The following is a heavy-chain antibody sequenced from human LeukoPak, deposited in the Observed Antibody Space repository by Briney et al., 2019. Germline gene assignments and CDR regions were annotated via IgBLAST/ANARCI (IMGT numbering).Heavy chain of an antibody. Sequence: SETLSLTCSVSGDSIAATSYYWAWIRQPPGKGLEWIGSIYYGGNINYDPSLQSRVTISIDTSKNQFSLSLTSVTAADTAVYFYARQIRYTYDPNWFHPWGQGTLVTVSS. CDR3: ARQIRYTYDPNWFHP. CDR2: IYYGGNI. CDR1: GDSIAATSYY. V-gene: IGHV4-39*01. D-gene: IGHD5-12*01. J-gene: IGHJ5*02.